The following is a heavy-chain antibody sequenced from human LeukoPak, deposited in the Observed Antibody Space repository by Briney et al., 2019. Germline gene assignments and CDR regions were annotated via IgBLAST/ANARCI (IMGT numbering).Heavy chain of an antibody. D-gene: IGHD3-3*01. CDR2: INPSGGST. V-gene: IGHV1-46*01. Sequence: GASVKVSCKASGYTFTSYYMHWVRQAPGQGLEWMGIINPSGGSTSYAQKFQGRVTMTRDTSTSTVYMELSSLRSEDTAVYYCARGAPDDFWSGYYYYYYGIDVWGQGTTVTVSS. CDR1: GYTFTSYY. CDR3: ARGAPDDFWSGYYYYYYGIDV. J-gene: IGHJ6*02.